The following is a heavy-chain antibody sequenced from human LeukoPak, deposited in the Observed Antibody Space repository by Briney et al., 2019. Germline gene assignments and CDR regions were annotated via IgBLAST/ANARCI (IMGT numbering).Heavy chain of an antibody. CDR3: ASNYDILTGPDAFDI. D-gene: IGHD3-9*01. J-gene: IGHJ3*02. CDR2: ISHSGST. Sequence: SETQSLTCAVYGGSFSGYYWSWIRQPPGKGLEWIGEISHSGSTNYNPSLKSRVTISVDTSKNQFSLKLSSVTAADTAVYYCASNYDILTGPDAFDIWGQGTMLTVSS. V-gene: IGHV4-34*01. CDR1: GGSFSGYY.